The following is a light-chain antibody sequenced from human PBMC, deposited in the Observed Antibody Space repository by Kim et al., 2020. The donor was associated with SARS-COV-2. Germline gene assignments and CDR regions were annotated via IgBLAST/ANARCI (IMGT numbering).Light chain of an antibody. CDR2: EVS. J-gene: IGLJ3*02. CDR1: SNDVGTYKY. V-gene: IGLV2-14*03. CDR3: SSYTRVSTWV. Sequence: GQSITISSTGTSNDVGTYKYVSWYQQHPAKAPQLLIVEVSERPSGVSDRFSGSKSGNTASLTISGLQAEDEGDYYCSSYTRVSTWVFGGGTKVTVL.